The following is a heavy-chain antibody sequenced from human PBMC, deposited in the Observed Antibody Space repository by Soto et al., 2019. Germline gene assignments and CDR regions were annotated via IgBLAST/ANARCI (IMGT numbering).Heavy chain of an antibody. CDR2: VNHSGTT. Sequence: SETLSLTCAVYGGSFSGYYWTWIRQSPEKGLEWIGEVNHSGTTYYNPSLKTRVTISVHTPKNQFSLKMSSVAAADTAVYYCARGIGYCSSINCYSSRRLRFDSWGQGTLVTVS. V-gene: IGHV4-34*01. CDR1: GGSFSGYY. CDR3: ARGIGYCSSINCYSSRRLRFDS. J-gene: IGHJ4*02. D-gene: IGHD2-2*01.